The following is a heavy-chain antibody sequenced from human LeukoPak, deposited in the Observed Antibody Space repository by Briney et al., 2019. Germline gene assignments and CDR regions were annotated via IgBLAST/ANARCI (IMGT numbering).Heavy chain of an antibody. CDR2: INPSGGST. CDR3: AIPPLLGMDV. Sequence: ASVTVSFTASGYTFTIYYMHWVRQAPGQGHEWMGIINPSGGSTSYAQKFQGRVTMTRDTSTSTVYMELSSLRSEDTAVYYCAIPPLLGMDVWGQGTTVTVSS. V-gene: IGHV1-46*01. J-gene: IGHJ6*02. CDR1: GYTFTIYY.